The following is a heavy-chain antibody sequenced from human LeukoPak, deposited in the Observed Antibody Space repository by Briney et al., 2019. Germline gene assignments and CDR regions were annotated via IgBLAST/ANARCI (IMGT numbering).Heavy chain of an antibody. D-gene: IGHD3-10*01. CDR1: GFTFRDSA. J-gene: IGHJ6*02. CDR2: VSSSGANT. Sequence: GGSLRLSCSASGFTFRDSAMTWVRQAPGKGLEWVSLVSSSGANTYYPDSVKGRFSVSRDNAKDTLYLQVSSLRAEDTAVYYCAKGESPQYMVRGVPYYYYVMDVWGQGTTVTVAS. V-gene: IGHV3-23*01. CDR3: AKGESPQYMVRGVPYYYYVMDV.